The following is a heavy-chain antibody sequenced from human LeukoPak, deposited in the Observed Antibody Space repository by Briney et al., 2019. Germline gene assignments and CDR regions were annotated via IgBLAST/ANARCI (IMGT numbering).Heavy chain of an antibody. CDR3: AKDIVVVPARTAIDY. V-gene: IGHV3-23*01. D-gene: IGHD2-2*01. CDR1: GFTFSSYA. CDR2: IVGSGDST. Sequence: GGSLRLSCAASGFTFSSYAMIWVRQAPGKGLEWVSAIVGSGDSTYYADSVKGRFTISRDNSKNTLYLQVNSLRAEDTAVYYCAKDIVVVPARTAIDYWGQGTLVTVSS. J-gene: IGHJ4*02.